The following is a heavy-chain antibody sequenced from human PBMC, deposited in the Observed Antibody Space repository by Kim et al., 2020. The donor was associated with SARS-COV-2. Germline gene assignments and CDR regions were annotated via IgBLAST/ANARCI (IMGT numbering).Heavy chain of an antibody. D-gene: IGHD3-16*01. J-gene: IGHJ4*02. Sequence: GGSLRLSCAASGFTVDDHAMHWVRQPPGKGLEWVSGINWNSASITYADSVKGRFTISRDNAKTSLYLQMDSLRPEDTAFYYCAKDAYDDVWGDYSYFDYWGRGTLVPISS. CDR3: AKDAYDDVWGDYSYFDY. CDR1: GFTVDDHA. CDR2: INWNSASI. V-gene: IGHV3-9*01.